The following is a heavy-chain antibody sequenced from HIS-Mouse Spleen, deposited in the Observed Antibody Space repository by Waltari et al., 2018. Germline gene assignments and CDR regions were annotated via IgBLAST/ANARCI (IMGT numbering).Heavy chain of an antibody. J-gene: IGHJ2*01. CDR1: GGSISSSSYY. CDR3: AREIPYSSSWYDWYFDL. CDR2: IYYSGST. V-gene: IGHV4-39*07. Sequence: QLQLQESGPGLVKPSETLSLTCTVPGGSISSSSYYWGWFRHPPGKGLGWIGSIYYSGSTYYNPSLKSRVTISVDMSKNQFSLKLSSVTAADTAVYYCAREIPYSSSWYDWYFDLWGRGTLVTVSS. D-gene: IGHD6-13*01.